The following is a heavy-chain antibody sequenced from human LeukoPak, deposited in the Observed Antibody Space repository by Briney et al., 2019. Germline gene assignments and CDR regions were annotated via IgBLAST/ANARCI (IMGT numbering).Heavy chain of an antibody. CDR2: MNLNSGDT. Sequence: ASVEVSCKAFGYTFISYDINWVRQATGQGPEWMGWMNLNSGDTGYAQKFQGRVTMTRNTSITTAYMELSSLRSEDTAVYYCARGLGSSWDDAFDIWGQGTTVTVSS. V-gene: IGHV1-8*01. CDR3: ARGLGSSWDDAFDI. D-gene: IGHD6-13*01. CDR1: GYTFISYD. J-gene: IGHJ3*02.